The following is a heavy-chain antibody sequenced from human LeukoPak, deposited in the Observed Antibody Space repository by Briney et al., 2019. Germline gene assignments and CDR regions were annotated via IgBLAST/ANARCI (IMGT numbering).Heavy chain of an antibody. CDR1: GFTFSSYS. CDR3: ARVLRGDYGMDV. CDR2: ISSSSSYI. J-gene: IGHJ6*02. V-gene: IGHV3-21*04. D-gene: IGHD2-21*02. Sequence: PGGSLRLSCAASGFTFSSYSMNWVRQAPGKGLEWVSSISSSSSYIYYADSVKGRFTISRDNAKNLLYLQMNSLRAEDTAVYYCARVLRGDYGMDVWGQGTTVTVSS.